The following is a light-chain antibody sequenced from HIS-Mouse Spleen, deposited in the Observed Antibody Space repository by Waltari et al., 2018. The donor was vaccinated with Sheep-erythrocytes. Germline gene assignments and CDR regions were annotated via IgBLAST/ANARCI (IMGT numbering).Light chain of an antibody. CDR1: SSDVGGYNY. CDR2: DVS. J-gene: IGLJ3*02. Sequence: QSALTQPRPVSGSPGQSVTISCTGTSSDVGGYNYVSWYHQPPAKAPNPMIYDVSKRPSGVPDRFSCAKSGNTASLTISGLQAEDEADYYCCSYAGSSTPWVFGGGTKLTVL. V-gene: IGLV2-11*01. CDR3: CSYAGSSTPWV.